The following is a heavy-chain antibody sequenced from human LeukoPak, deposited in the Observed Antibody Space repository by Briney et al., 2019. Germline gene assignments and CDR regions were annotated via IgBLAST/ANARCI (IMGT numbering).Heavy chain of an antibody. V-gene: IGHV3-30-3*01. CDR1: GFTFSSYA. CDR3: ARGRRGYCSGGSRFHPLDY. D-gene: IGHD2-15*01. Sequence: GGSLRLSCAASGFTFSSYAMHWVRQAPGKGLEWVAVISYDGSNKYYADSVKGRFTISRDNSKNTLYLQMNSLRAEDTAVYYCARGRRGYCSGGSRFHPLDYWGQGTLVTVSS. CDR2: ISYDGSNK. J-gene: IGHJ4*02.